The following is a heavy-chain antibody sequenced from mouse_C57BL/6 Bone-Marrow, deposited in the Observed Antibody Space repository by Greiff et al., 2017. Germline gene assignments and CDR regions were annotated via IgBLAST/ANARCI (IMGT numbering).Heavy chain of an antibody. CDR1: GYTFTSYW. CDR3: ARDDYPYAMDY. CDR2: LRPSSGST. V-gene: IGHV1-64*01. J-gene: IGHJ4*01. Sequence: QVQLQQPGAELVKPGASVKLSCTASGYTFTSYWMHWVKQRPGQGLEWIGMLRPSSGSTNYTEKFKSKATLPVAKSSSTAYMQLSSLTSEDSAVNYCARDDYPYAMDYGGQGTSVTVSA. D-gene: IGHD2-4*01.